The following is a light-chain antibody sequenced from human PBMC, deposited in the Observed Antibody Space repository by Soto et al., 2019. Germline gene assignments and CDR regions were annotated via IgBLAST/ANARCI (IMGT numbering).Light chain of an antibody. CDR2: EVT. CDR1: SSDVGGYNY. J-gene: IGLJ3*02. CDR3: SSHAGIKNVV. Sequence: QSALTQPPSASGSPGQSVTISCTGTSSDVGGYNYVSWYQQHPGKAPRLLVYEVTKRPSGVPARFSGSKSGNTASLTVSGLQAEDEADDYCSSHAGIKNVVFGGGTKVTVL. V-gene: IGLV2-8*01.